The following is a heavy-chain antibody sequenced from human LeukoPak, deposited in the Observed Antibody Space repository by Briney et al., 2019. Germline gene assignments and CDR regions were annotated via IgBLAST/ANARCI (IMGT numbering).Heavy chain of an antibody. CDR3: ARMPTIAARWGRYYYYTDV. J-gene: IGHJ6*03. CDR2: IDWDDDK. V-gene: IGHV2-70*11. CDR1: GFSLSTNGMC. Sequence: SGPTLVNPTQTLTLTCTFSGFSLSTNGMCVSWIRQPPGKALEWLARIDWDDDKYYSTSLKTRLTISKDTSKNQVVLTMTNMDPVDTATYYCARMPTIAARWGRYYYYTDVWGKGTTVTISS. D-gene: IGHD6-6*01.